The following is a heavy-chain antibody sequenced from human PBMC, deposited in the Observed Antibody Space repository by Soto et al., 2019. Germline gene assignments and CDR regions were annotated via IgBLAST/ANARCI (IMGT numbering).Heavy chain of an antibody. Sequence: EVQLLESGGGLVQPGGSLRLSCAASGFTFSSYALNWVRQAPGKGLEWVSVISGSGDNTYYADSVKGRFTISRDNSKNTLYLQVNSLRAEDTAVYYCAKDLGTDDFWSAYYTCYYMDVWGKGTTVTVSS. J-gene: IGHJ6*03. CDR3: AKDLGTDDFWSAYYTCYYMDV. V-gene: IGHV3-23*01. CDR2: ISGSGDNT. D-gene: IGHD3-3*01. CDR1: GFTFSSYA.